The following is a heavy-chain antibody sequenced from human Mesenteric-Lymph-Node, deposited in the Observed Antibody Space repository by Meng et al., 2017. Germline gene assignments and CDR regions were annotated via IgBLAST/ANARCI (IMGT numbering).Heavy chain of an antibody. CDR1: GYTFTNYD. D-gene: IGHD5-24*01. CDR2: INPNSGNT. J-gene: IGHJ4*02. Sequence: ASVKVSCKASGYTFTNYDINWVRQAPGQGLEWMGWINPNSGNTGYAQKFQGRVTLTRNTSISTAYMELSSLRSEDTAVYFCVRGFDSTSWLFDYWGQGTLVTVSS. V-gene: IGHV1-8*03. CDR3: VRGFDSTSWLFDY.